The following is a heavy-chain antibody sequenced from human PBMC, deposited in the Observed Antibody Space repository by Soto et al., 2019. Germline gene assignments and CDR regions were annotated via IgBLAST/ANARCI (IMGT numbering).Heavy chain of an antibody. V-gene: IGHV4-4*07. CDR2: ISPDGSA. CDR3: ASLGRNYHNGMDV. Sequence: NPSETLALTCSASGAYIRTYFWTWIRQPAGKGLEWMGRISPDGSATYNPSLQSRVSMFVDTSKNEFSLRLTSVTAADTAVYYCASLGRNYHNGMDVWGQGTSVTVSS. J-gene: IGHJ6*02. CDR1: GAYIRTYF.